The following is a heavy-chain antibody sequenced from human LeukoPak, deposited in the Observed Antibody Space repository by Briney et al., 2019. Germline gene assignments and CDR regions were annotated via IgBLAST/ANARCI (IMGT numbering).Heavy chain of an antibody. CDR2: INPNSGGT. V-gene: IGHV1-2*02. CDR3: LGGWSPGFDY. D-gene: IGHD6-19*01. Sequence: GASVKVSCKASGYTFTGYYMHWVRQAPGQGLEWMGWINPNSGGTNYAQKFQGRVTMTRDTSISTAYMEMTRLTSDDTAVYYCLGGWSPGFDYWGQGTLVTVS. CDR1: GYTFTGYY. J-gene: IGHJ4*02.